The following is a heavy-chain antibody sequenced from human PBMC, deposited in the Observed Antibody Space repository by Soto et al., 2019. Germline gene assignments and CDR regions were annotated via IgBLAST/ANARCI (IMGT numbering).Heavy chain of an antibody. CDR3: ARDSYAMSSFALDV. Sequence: QLQLQESGSGLVETAQTLSLTCIVSGDSISSGGFPWTWIRQSTGKGLEWIGYVYRTGATSYNPSRESRASISVDTSRNQFSLKLMSVTPEDSAVYFCARDSYAMSSFALDVWGRGTAVTVSS. CDR2: VYRTGAT. V-gene: IGHV4-30-2*06. CDR1: GDSISSGGFP. J-gene: IGHJ6*02. D-gene: IGHD2-2*01.